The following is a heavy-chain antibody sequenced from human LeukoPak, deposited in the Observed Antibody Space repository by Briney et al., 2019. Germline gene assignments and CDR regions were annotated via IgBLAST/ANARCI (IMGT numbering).Heavy chain of an antibody. CDR3: SRENPLYCSSTSCYAFDY. Sequence: SQTLSLTCTVSGGSISSGDYYWSWIRQPPGTGLGWIGYIHYSGSTYYNPSLKSRVTISVDTSKNQFSLKLSSVTAADTAVYYCSRENPLYCSSTSCYAFDYWGQGTLVTVSS. CDR1: GGSISSGDYY. D-gene: IGHD2-2*01. V-gene: IGHV4-30-4*08. CDR2: IHYSGST. J-gene: IGHJ4*02.